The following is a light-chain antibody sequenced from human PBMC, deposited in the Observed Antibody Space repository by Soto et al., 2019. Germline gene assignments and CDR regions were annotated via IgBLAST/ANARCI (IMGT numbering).Light chain of an antibody. CDR1: SSNIGAGYD. CDR2: GNT. V-gene: IGLV1-40*01. Sequence: QSVLTQPPSVSGAPGQRVTISCTGSSSNIGAGYDVQWYQQLPGTAPKLLIYGNTNRPSGVPDRFSGSKSGTSASLAITGLQAEDEADYYCQSFDTSLSVVFGGGTKVTV. CDR3: QSFDTSLSVV. J-gene: IGLJ2*01.